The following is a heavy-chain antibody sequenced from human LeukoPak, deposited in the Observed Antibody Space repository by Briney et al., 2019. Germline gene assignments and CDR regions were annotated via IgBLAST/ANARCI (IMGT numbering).Heavy chain of an antibody. CDR3: ARGGVAVDSYYYYGMDV. CDR1: GFTFSSYN. J-gene: IGHJ6*02. D-gene: IGHD6-19*01. Sequence: SGGSLRLSCAASGFTFSSYNINWVRQAPGKGLEWVSSISSSSSYIYYADSVKGRFTISRDNAKNSLYLQMNSLRAEDTAVYYCARGGVAVDSYYYYGMDVWGQGTTVTVSS. V-gene: IGHV3-21*01. CDR2: ISSSSSYI.